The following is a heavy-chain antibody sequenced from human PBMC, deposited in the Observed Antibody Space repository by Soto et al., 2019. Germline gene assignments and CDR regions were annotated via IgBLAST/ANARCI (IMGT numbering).Heavy chain of an antibody. J-gene: IGHJ4*02. CDR2: IYYSGST. CDR3: ARRRNKVGAPFDF. Sequence: SETLSLTCTVSGGSINSAGYYWSWLRRHPGQGLEWIGNIYYSGSTNYNPSLKSRVTMSIDTSKNHFSLNLSSVTASDAAMYYCARRRNKVGAPFDFWGQGTLVTVSS. D-gene: IGHD1-26*01. V-gene: IGHV4-31*03. CDR1: GGSINSAGYY.